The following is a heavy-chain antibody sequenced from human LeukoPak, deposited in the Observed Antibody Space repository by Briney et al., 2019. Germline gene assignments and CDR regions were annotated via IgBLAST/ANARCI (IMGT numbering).Heavy chain of an antibody. D-gene: IGHD1-26*01. CDR3: AREGRIVGAPDAFDI. V-gene: IGHV4-38-2*02. Sequence: SETLSLTCTVSGYSISSGHYWGWIRQPPGKGLEWIGSMYHSGSTYYNPPLKSRVTISEDTSKNQFSLKLSSVTAADTAVYYCAREGRIVGAPDAFDIWGQGTMVTVSS. CDR1: GYSISSGHY. CDR2: MYHSGST. J-gene: IGHJ3*02.